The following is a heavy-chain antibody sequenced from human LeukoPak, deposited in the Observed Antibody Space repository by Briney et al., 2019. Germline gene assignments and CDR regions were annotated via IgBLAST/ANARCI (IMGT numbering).Heavy chain of an antibody. J-gene: IGHJ6*04. CDR1: GGSVSSGSYY. Sequence: KPSETLSLTCTVSGGSVSSGSYYWSWIRQPPGKGLEWIGYIYYSGSTNYNPSLKSRVTISVDTSKNQFSLKLRSVTAADTAVYYCARDSDCSGGSCYSDGYYYYYGMDVWGKGTTVTVSS. V-gene: IGHV4-61*01. CDR2: IYYSGST. CDR3: ARDSDCSGGSCYSDGYYYYYGMDV. D-gene: IGHD2-15*01.